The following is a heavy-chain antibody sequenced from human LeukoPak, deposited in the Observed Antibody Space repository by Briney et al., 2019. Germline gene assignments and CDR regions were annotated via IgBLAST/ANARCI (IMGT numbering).Heavy chain of an antibody. CDR2: MNPSGGST. CDR1: GYTFTSYY. V-gene: IGHV1-46*01. CDR3: AREAYYYDSNTFVRAFDI. Sequence: GASVKVSCKASGYTFTSYYMHWVRQAPGQGLEWMAIMNPSGGSTSYAQKFQGRVTMTRDMSTSTVYMELSSLRSEDTALYYCAREAYYYDSNTFVRAFDIWGQGTMVTVSS. D-gene: IGHD3-22*01. J-gene: IGHJ3*02.